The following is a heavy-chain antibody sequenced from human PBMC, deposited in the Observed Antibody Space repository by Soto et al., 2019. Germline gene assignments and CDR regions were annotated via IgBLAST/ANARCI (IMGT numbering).Heavy chain of an antibody. CDR3: AREGTYTTLTGHYQPRPHGKFCFDY. V-gene: IGHV1-3*01. D-gene: IGHD3-9*01. J-gene: IGHJ4*02. Sequence: ASVKGSCKASGYTFNSYAIHWVRQAPGQRLEWMGWINGGSGYTKYAQKFQDRVTFTRDASARMSYMEVSSLRSEDTAIYYCAREGTYTTLTGHYQPRPHGKFCFDYWGQGALVTISS. CDR1: GYTFNSYA. CDR2: INGGSGYT.